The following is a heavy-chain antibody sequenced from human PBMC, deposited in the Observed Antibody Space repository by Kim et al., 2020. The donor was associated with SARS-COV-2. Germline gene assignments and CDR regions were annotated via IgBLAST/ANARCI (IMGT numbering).Heavy chain of an antibody. V-gene: IGHV3-23*01. CDR3: AKPPDDAAPDVLDV. CDR1: GFMFGNYD. Sequence: GGSLRLSCAASGFMFGNYDMSWVRQPPGKGLEWVSSITGTGHTTYQADSVKDRFTVSRDNSKNTLYLQMNCRRANDTDKYYCAKPPDDAAPDVLDVWGQGTMVIVSS. D-gene: IGHD2-15*01. CDR2: ITGTGHTT. J-gene: IGHJ3*01.